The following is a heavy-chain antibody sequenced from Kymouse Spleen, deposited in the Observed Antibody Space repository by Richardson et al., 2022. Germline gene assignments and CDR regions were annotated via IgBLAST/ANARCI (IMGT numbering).Heavy chain of an antibody. V-gene: IGHV3-73*02. CDR3: TRHEQQPFDY. D-gene: IGHD6-13*01. CDR2: IRSKANSYAT. Sequence: EVQLVESGGGLVQPGGSLKLSCAASGFTFSGSAMHWVRQASGKGLEWVGRIRSKANSYATAYAASVKGRFTISRDDSKNTAYLQMNSLKTEDTAVYYCTRHEQQPFDYWGQGTLVTVSS. CDR1: GFTFSGSA. J-gene: IGHJ4*02.